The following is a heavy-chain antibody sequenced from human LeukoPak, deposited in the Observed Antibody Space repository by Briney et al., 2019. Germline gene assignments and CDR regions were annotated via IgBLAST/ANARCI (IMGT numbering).Heavy chain of an antibody. Sequence: PSETLSLTCTVSGGSISSYYWSWIRQPPEKGLEWIGYIYYSGSTNYNPSLKSRVTISVDTSKNQFSLKLSSVTAADTAVYYCARDSGTSDFDYWGQGTLVTVSS. CDR1: GGSISSYY. J-gene: IGHJ4*02. CDR3: ARDSGTSDFDY. CDR2: IYYSGST. V-gene: IGHV4-59*01. D-gene: IGHD3-10*01.